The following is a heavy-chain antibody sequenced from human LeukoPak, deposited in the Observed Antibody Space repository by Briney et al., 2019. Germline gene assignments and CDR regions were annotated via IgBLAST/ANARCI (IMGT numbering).Heavy chain of an antibody. CDR1: GFTFSRYW. J-gene: IGHJ4*02. D-gene: IGHD1-7*01. CDR3: ASWNYVRL. Sequence: PGGPLRLSCAASGFTFSRYWMSWVRQAPGKGLEWVASINQGESAKFYGDSVKGRFTISRDNAKNTLYLQMNSLRAEDTAVYYCASWNYVRLWGQGTLVTVSS. CDR2: INQGESAK. V-gene: IGHV3-7*01.